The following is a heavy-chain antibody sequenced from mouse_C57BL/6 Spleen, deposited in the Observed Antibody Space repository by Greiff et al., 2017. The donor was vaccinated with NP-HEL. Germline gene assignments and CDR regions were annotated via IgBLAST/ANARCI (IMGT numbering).Heavy chain of an antibody. CDR2: ISYDGSN. Sequence: VQLKESGPGLVKPSQSLSLTCSVTGYSITSGYYWNWIRQFPGNKLEWMGYISYDGSNNYNPSLKNRISITRDTSKNQFFLKLNSVTTEDTATYYCAREDTTVDYWGQGTTLTVSS. V-gene: IGHV3-6*01. D-gene: IGHD1-1*01. J-gene: IGHJ2*01. CDR3: AREDTTVDY. CDR1: GYSITSGYY.